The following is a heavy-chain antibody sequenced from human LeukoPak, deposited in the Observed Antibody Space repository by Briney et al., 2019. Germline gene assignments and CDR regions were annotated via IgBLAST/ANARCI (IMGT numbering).Heavy chain of an antibody. Sequence: GASVKVSCKASGYTFTSYGISWVRQAPGQGLEWMGWISAYNGNTNYAQKLQGRVTMPTDTSTSTAYMELRSLRSDDTAVYYCARVLDDARPEQEDYWGQGTLVTVSS. CDR2: ISAYNGNT. CDR3: ARVLDDARPEQEDY. J-gene: IGHJ4*02. CDR1: GYTFTSYG. V-gene: IGHV1-18*01. D-gene: IGHD1/OR15-1a*01.